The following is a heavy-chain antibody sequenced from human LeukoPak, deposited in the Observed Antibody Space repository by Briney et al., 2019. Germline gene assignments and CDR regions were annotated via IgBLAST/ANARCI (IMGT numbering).Heavy chain of an antibody. CDR2: ITSGSSYT. CDR3: ASGRGRRMDV. Sequence: PGESLRLSCAASGFTFSDYYMSWIRQAPGKGLEWVSTITSGSSYTNYGDSVKGRFTISRDNAKDSLYLQMNSLRADDTAVYYCASGRGRRMDVWGQGTTVTVSS. V-gene: IGHV3-11*06. CDR1: GFTFSDYY. D-gene: IGHD1-1*01. J-gene: IGHJ6*02.